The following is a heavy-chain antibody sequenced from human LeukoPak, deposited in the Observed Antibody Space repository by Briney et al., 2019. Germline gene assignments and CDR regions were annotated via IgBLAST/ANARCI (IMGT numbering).Heavy chain of an antibody. D-gene: IGHD6-13*01. Sequence: PGGSLRLSCAASGFTFNTYAMSWVRQAPGKGLEWVSTISGSGGRTYYPDSVKGRCTISMDNSKDTLYLQMNSLRAEDTAVYYCAKDRIDIGISAARPDFDYWGQGTLVTVSS. CDR1: GFTFNTYA. V-gene: IGHV3-23*01. CDR2: ISGSGGRT. CDR3: AKDRIDIGISAARPDFDY. J-gene: IGHJ4*02.